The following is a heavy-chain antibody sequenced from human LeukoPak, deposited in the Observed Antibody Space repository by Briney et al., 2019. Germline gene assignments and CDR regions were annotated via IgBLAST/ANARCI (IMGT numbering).Heavy chain of an antibody. J-gene: IGHJ5*02. CDR2: IYHSGST. D-gene: IGHD6-13*01. CDR3: SRDISSSWYNWVDP. V-gene: IGHV4-30-2*01. CDR1: GGSISSGGYS. Sequence: SQTLSLTCAVSGGSISSGGYSWSWIRQPPGKGLEWIGYIYHSGSTYYNPSLKSRVTISVDRSKNQFSLKLSSVTAADTAVYYCSRDISSSWYNWVDPWGQGTLVTGPS.